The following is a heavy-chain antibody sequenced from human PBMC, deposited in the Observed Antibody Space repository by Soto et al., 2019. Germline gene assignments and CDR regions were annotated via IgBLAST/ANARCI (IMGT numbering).Heavy chain of an antibody. CDR2: ISYDGSDK. D-gene: IGHD3-16*01. CDR3: AKTAGYDYVWGSSGLDP. J-gene: IGHJ5*02. V-gene: IGHV3-30*18. CDR1: GFTFSSYG. Sequence: GALRRSCAGSGFTFSSYGMHWVRQAPGKGLEWVAVISYDGSDKYYADSVKGRFTISRDDSKNTLYLQMNSLRAEDTALYYCAKTAGYDYVWGSSGLDPWGQGTVVTVSS.